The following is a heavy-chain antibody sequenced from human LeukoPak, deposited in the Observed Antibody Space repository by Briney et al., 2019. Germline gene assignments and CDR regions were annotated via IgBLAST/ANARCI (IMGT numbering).Heavy chain of an antibody. Sequence: GESLKISCKGSGYSFTSNWIGWVRQMPGKGLEWMGIIYPGDSDTRYSPSFQGQVTISADKSISTAYLQWSSLKASDTAMYYCARGGDYSSGYWYLDLWGRGTLVTVSS. CDR2: IYPGDSDT. CDR3: ARGGDYSSGYWYLDL. J-gene: IGHJ2*01. V-gene: IGHV5-51*01. CDR1: GYSFTSNW. D-gene: IGHD6-19*01.